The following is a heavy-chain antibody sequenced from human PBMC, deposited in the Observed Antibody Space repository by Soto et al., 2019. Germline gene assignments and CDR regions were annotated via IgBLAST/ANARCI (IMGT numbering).Heavy chain of an antibody. J-gene: IGHJ3*01. Sequence: PGGSMRLSCAASGFTFSSFVMNWVRQAPGKGLEGVSTVSPGGDVSHYTDSVKGRFTFSMDNSRRTLHLKMDSLRAEDAAVYFCVRRAITATTNWGAFDVWGQATVVTVSS. V-gene: IGHV3-23*01. CDR3: VRRAITATTNWGAFDV. CDR2: VSPGGDVS. CDR1: GFTFSSFV. D-gene: IGHD1-20*01.